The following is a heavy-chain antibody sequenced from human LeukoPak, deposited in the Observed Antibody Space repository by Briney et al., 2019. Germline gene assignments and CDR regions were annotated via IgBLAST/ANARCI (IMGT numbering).Heavy chain of an antibody. CDR3: ARGGDILTGYPFAGYFQH. CDR1: GFTFSSYA. J-gene: IGHJ1*01. D-gene: IGHD3-9*01. Sequence: GGSLRLSCAASGFTFSSYAMHWVRQAPGKGLEWVAVISYDGSNKYYADSVKGRFTISRDNSKNTLYLQMNSLRAEDTAVYYCARGGDILTGYPFAGYFQHWGQGTLVTVSS. CDR2: ISYDGSNK. V-gene: IGHV3-30-3*01.